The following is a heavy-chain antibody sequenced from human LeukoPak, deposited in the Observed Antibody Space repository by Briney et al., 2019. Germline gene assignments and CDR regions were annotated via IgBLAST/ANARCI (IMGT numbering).Heavy chain of an antibody. J-gene: IGHJ4*02. CDR1: GLRFRSYA. CDR3: AKGRCSGVGCDSFHS. D-gene: IGHD2-15*01. Sequence: GGSLRLSCVASGLRFRSYAMNWVRQAPGKGLGCISTISDDSSFTYYADSVKGRSAISRDDSKNTLYLQMNNLKVEDTAMYYCAKGRCSGVGCDSFHSWGQGALVTVSS. V-gene: IGHV3-23*01. CDR2: ISDDSSFT.